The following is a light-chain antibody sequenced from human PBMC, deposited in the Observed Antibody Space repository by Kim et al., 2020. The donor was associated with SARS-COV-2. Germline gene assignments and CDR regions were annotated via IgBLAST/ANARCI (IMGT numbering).Light chain of an antibody. V-gene: IGLV3-19*01. CDR2: GKN. CDR1: SLRSYY. J-gene: IGLJ3*02. Sequence: SSELTQDPAVSVALGQTVRITCQGDSLRSYYASWYQQKPGQAPVLVIYGKNNRPSGIPDPFSGSSSGNTASLTIPGAQAEDEADYYCNSLVSRGNHWVFG. CDR3: NSLVSRGNHWV.